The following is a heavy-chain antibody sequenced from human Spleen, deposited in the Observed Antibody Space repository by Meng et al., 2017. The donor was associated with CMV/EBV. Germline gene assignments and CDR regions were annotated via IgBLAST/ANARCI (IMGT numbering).Heavy chain of an antibody. CDR2: IYTSVST. CDR3: ARVISAVAGGFVD. J-gene: IGHJ4*02. D-gene: IGHD6-19*01. V-gene: IGHV4-4*07. CDR1: CGSIRNSV. Sequence: QVELLGSGTGLVAASETLSRHWNGWCGSIRNSVWSWNRQPAGKGLEWIGRIYTSVSTNYNPSLKSRVTMSVDTSKNQFSLKLSYVTAADTAVYYCARVISAVAGGFVDWGQGTLVTVSS.